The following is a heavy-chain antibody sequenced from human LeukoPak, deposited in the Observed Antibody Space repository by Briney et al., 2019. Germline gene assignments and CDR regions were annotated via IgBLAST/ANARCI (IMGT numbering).Heavy chain of an antibody. CDR3: ARGITSGPRRYDVRNFDY. CDR2: INLDGSEK. CDR1: GFIFSTSW. D-gene: IGHD5-12*01. J-gene: IGHJ4*02. Sequence: GGSLRLSCTASGFIFSTSWMTWVRQAPGKGLEWVANINLDGSEKYYVDSVKGRFTISRDNAKNSPYLQMNSLRAEDTAVYYCARGITSGPRRYDVRNFDYWGQGTLVTVSS. V-gene: IGHV3-7*01.